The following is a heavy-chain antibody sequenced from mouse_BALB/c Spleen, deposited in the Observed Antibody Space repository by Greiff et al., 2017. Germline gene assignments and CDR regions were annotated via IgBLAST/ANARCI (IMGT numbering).Heavy chain of an antibody. CDR1: GFTFSNYW. CDR2: IRLKSNNYAT. Sequence: EVKLVESGGGLVQPGGSMKLSCVASGFTFSNYWMNWVRQSPEKGLEWVAEIRLKSNNYATHYAESVKGRFTISRDDSKSSVYLQMNNLRAEDTGIYYCTRYGSSSYYFDYWGQGTTLTVSS. V-gene: IGHV6-6*02. CDR3: TRYGSSSYYFDY. D-gene: IGHD1-1*01. J-gene: IGHJ2*01.